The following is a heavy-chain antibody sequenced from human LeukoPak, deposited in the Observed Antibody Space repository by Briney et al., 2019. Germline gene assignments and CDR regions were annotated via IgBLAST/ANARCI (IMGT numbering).Heavy chain of an antibody. Sequence: GGSLRLSCAASGFTFSSYSMNWVRQAPGKGLEWVSYISSSSTTIYCADSVKGRFTISRDNAKNSLYLQMNSLRAEDTAVYYCARDRDNVAGSRGYFDYWGQGTLVTVSS. J-gene: IGHJ4*02. D-gene: IGHD6-19*01. V-gene: IGHV3-48*01. CDR1: GFTFSSYS. CDR2: ISSSSTTI. CDR3: ARDRDNVAGSRGYFDY.